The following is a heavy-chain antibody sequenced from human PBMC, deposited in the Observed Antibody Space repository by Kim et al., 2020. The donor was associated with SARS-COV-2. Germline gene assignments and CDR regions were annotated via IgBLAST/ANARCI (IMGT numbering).Heavy chain of an antibody. V-gene: IGHV4-38-2*02. CDR1: GYSISSTYY. J-gene: IGHJ4*02. Sequence: SETLSLTCTVSGYSISSTYYWGWIRQPPGKGLEWIGSIYHSESTYYNPSLKSRVTMSVDTSKNQFSLKLSSVTAADTAVYYCAREAVVPLFSFDYWGQGT. CDR2: IYHSEST. D-gene: IGHD2-15*01. CDR3: AREAVVPLFSFDY.